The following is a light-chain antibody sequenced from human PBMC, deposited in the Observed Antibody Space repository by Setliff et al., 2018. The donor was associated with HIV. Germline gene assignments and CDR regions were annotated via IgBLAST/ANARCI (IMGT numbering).Light chain of an antibody. CDR3: ASFTKRSALEDV. CDR2: EVS. J-gene: IGLJ1*01. CDR1: GSDVGAYNY. V-gene: IGLV2-14*01. Sequence: QSALTQPASVSGSPGQSIAISCTGTGSDVGAYNYVSWYQQHPGKAPKVIIYEVSNRPSGVSNRFSGSKSGNTASLTISGLQAEDEGEYHCASFTKRSALEDVFGTGTKVTVL.